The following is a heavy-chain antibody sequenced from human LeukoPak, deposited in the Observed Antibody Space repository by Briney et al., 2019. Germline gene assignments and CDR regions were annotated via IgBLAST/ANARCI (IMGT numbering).Heavy chain of an antibody. CDR1: GGSISSGSHY. D-gene: IGHD3-22*01. V-gene: IGHV4-61*02. CDR2: IYTSGST. Sequence: PSETLSLTCTVSGGSISSGSHYWSWIRQPAGKGLEWIGRIYTSGSTNYNPSLKSRVTISVDTSKNQFSLKLSSVTAADTAVYYCARGIVADAFDIWGQGTMVTVSS. CDR3: ARGIVADAFDI. J-gene: IGHJ3*02.